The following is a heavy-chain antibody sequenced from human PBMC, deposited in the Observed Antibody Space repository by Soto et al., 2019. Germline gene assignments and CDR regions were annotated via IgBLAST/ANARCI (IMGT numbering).Heavy chain of an antibody. V-gene: IGHV1-46*01. CDR2: INPSGGST. J-gene: IGHJ4*02. Sequence: QVQLVQSGAEVKKPGASVKVSCKASGYSFTSYYMHWVRQAPGQGLEWMGIINPSGGSTSYAQKFQGRVTMTRDTSTSTVYMELSSLRSEDTAMYYCARDLGGNGVGFDYWGQGTLVTVSS. D-gene: IGHD2-15*01. CDR1: GYSFTSYY. CDR3: ARDLGGNGVGFDY.